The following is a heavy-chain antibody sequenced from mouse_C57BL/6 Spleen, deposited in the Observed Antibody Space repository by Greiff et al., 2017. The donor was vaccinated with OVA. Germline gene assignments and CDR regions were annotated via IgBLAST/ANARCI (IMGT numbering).Heavy chain of an antibody. CDR3: ARGGDAFDY. J-gene: IGHJ2*01. V-gene: IGHV5-4*03. Sequence: EVKVVESGGGLVKPGGSLKLSCAASGFTFSSYAMSWVRQTPEKRLEWVATISDGGSYTYYPDNVKGRFTISRDNAKNNLYLQMSHLKSEDTAMYYCARGGDAFDYWGQGTTLTVSS. D-gene: IGHD3-3*01. CDR2: ISDGGSYT. CDR1: GFTFSSYA.